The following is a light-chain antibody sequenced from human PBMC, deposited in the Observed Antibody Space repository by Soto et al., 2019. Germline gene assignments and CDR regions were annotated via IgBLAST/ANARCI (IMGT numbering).Light chain of an antibody. V-gene: IGKV3-11*01. CDR2: DAS. CDR3: QQRSNWPPIT. J-gene: IGKJ5*01. CDR1: QSVISN. Sequence: EIVLTQSPVTLSLSPGERATLSCRASQSVISNLAWYQQKPGQAPRLLIYDASNRATGIPARFSGSGSGTDFTLTISSLEPEDFAVYYCQQRSNWPPITFGQGTRLETK.